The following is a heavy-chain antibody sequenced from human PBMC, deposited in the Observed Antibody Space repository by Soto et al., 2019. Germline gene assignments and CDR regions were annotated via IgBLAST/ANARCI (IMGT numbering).Heavy chain of an antibody. CDR2: MIPIFGTS. CDR1: GGTFSSYA. V-gene: IGHV1-69*01. Sequence: QVQLVQSGAEVKKPGSSVKVSCKASGGTFSSYAISWVRQAPGQGLEWMGGMIPIFGTSNYAQKFKGRVTITADESTSTEYMELSSLRSEDTAVYYCARVRRSRSAFDIWGQGRMVTVSS. J-gene: IGHJ3*02. CDR3: ARVRRSRSAFDI. D-gene: IGHD3-10*01.